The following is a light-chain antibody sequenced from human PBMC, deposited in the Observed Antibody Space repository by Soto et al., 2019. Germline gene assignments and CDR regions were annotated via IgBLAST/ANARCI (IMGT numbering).Light chain of an antibody. CDR2: DVS. V-gene: IGLV2-11*01. CDR3: CSYAGSYTLV. CDR1: SSDVGGYNY. Sequence: QSVLTQPRSVSGSPGQSVTISCTGTSSDVGGYNYVSWYQQHPGKAPKLMIYDVSKRPSGVPDRFSGSKSGNTASLTISGLQAEDEADDYCCSYAGSYTLVFGGGTPLTVL. J-gene: IGLJ2*01.